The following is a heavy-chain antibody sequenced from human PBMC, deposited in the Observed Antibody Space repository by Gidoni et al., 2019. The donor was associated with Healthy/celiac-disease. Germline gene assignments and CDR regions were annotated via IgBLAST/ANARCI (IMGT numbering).Heavy chain of an antibody. D-gene: IGHD3-3*01. CDR1: GFTFSSYA. CDR2: ISGSGGST. V-gene: IGHV3-23*01. Sequence: EVQLLESGGGLVQPGGSLRLSCAASGFTFSSYAMSWVRQAPGKGLEWVSAISGSGGSTYYADSVKGRFTISRDNSKNTLYLQMNSLRAEDTAVYYCAKLTIFGVVIISPLDYWGHGTLVTVSS. J-gene: IGHJ4*01. CDR3: AKLTIFGVVIISPLDY.